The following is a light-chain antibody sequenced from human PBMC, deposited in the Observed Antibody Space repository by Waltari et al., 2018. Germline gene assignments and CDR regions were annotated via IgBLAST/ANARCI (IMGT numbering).Light chain of an antibody. CDR1: QNFSNY. Sequence: DIVLTQSPATLSLSPGDRATLPCRASQNFSNYLAWYQHTPGQAPRLLLYDASKTFTGTPARFSGSGSGTDFTLTIGSLEPDDFAVYYCQQRLNWPVTFGGGTKVEIK. CDR3: QQRLNWPVT. J-gene: IGKJ4*01. CDR2: DAS. V-gene: IGKV3-11*01.